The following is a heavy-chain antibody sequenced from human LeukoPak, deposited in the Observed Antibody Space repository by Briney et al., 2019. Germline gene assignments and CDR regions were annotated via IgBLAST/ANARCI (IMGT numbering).Heavy chain of an antibody. Sequence: GGSLRLSCAASGFTFSNYAMSWVRQAPGKGLEWVSAISGDGTSTYYADSVQGRFTISRDNSKNTLYLQMNSLRAEDTAVYYCAKDVDCSSPSCYSYYYYYMDVWGKGTTVTVSS. CDR3: AKDVDCSSPSCYSYYYYYMDV. V-gene: IGHV3-23*01. J-gene: IGHJ6*03. CDR1: GFTFSNYA. D-gene: IGHD2-2*01. CDR2: ISGDGTST.